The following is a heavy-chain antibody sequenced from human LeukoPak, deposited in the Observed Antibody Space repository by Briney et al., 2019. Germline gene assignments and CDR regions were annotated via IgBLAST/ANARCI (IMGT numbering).Heavy chain of an antibody. CDR2: IWYDGSNK. D-gene: IGHD1-26*01. Sequence: PGRSLRLSCAASGFTFSSYGMHRVRQAPGKGLEWVAVIWYDGSNKYYADSVKGRFTISRDNSKNTLYLQMNSLRAEDTAVYYCAKGERAAHDAFDIWGQGTMVTVSS. CDR1: GFTFSSYG. CDR3: AKGERAAHDAFDI. V-gene: IGHV3-33*06. J-gene: IGHJ3*02.